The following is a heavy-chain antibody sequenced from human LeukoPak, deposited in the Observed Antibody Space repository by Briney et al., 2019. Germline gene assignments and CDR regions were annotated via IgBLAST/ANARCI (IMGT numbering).Heavy chain of an antibody. D-gene: IGHD6-6*01. CDR3: ARSSDSSSLQYFQH. CDR1: RFSFSDYD. J-gene: IGHJ1*01. Sequence: PGRSLRLSCRASRFSFSDYDMHWVRQAPGKGLEWVSSISISGSTIYYADSVKGRFTISRDNAKNSLYLQMNSLRAEDTAVYYCARSSDSSSLQYFQHWGQGTLVTVSS. CDR2: ISISGSTI. V-gene: IGHV3-11*01.